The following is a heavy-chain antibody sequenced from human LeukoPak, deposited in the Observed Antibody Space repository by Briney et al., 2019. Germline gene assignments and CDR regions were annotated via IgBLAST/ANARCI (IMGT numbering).Heavy chain of an antibody. J-gene: IGHJ4*02. CDR3: ARTFCSGGNCYHFDS. CDR2: MYTSGDT. CDR1: GGSMSSSYHY. Sequence: SETLSLTCTVSGGSMSSSYHYWNWIRQPAGKGLEWIGRMYTSGDTTYNPSLQGRVTISLDTSKSQFSLKLSSVPAADTAVYYCARTFCSGGNCYHFDSWGQGILVTVSS. V-gene: IGHV4-61*02. D-gene: IGHD2-15*01.